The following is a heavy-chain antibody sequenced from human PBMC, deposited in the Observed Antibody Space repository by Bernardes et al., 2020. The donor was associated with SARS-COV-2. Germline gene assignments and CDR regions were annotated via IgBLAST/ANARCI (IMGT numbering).Heavy chain of an antibody. J-gene: IGHJ4*02. Sequence: ASVKVSCKASGYTFTSYAMNWVRQAPGQGLEWMGWINTNTGNPTYAQGFTGRFVFSLDTSVSTAYLQISSLKAEDTAVYYCAREGHNTYYDILTGYYRVPLFDYWCQGTLVTVSS. V-gene: IGHV7-4-1*02. CDR1: GYTFTSYA. D-gene: IGHD3-9*01. CDR2: INTNTGNP. CDR3: AREGHNTYYDILTGYYRVPLFDY.